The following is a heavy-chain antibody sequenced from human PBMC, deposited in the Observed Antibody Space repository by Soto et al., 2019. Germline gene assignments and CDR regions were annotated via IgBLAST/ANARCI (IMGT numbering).Heavy chain of an antibody. J-gene: IGHJ5*02. Sequence: ASVKVSCKASGYTFTSYDINWVRQATGQGLEWMGWMNPNSGNTGYAQKFQGRVTMTRNTSISTAYMELSSLRTEDTAVYYCARGAHSSSPRRNGFDPWGQGTLVTVSS. V-gene: IGHV1-8*01. CDR2: MNPNSGNT. D-gene: IGHD6-6*01. CDR1: GYTFTSYD. CDR3: ARGAHSSSPRRNGFDP.